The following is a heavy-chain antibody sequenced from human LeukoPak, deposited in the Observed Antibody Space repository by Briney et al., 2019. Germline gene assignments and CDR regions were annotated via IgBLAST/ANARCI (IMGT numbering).Heavy chain of an antibody. J-gene: IGHJ4*02. CDR1: GHTFTGYY. CDR3: ARDRYSSSWFDY. D-gene: IGHD6-13*01. CDR2: INPNSGGT. Sequence: ASVKVSCKASGHTFTGYYMHWVRQAPGQGLEWMGWINPNSGGTNYAQKFQGRVTMTRDTSISTAYMELSRLRSDDTAVYYCARDRYSSSWFDYWGQGTLVTVSS. V-gene: IGHV1-2*02.